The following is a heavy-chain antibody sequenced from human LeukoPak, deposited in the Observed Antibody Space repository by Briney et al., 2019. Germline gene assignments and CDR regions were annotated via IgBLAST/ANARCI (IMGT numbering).Heavy chain of an antibody. J-gene: IGHJ4*02. CDR3: ASPYRGGYYYDSSGPPGY. Sequence: SETLSLTCTVSGGSISSSSYYWGWIRQPPGKGLEWIGSIYYSGSTYYNPSLKSRVTISVDTSKNQFSLKLSSVTAADTAVYYCASPYRGGYYYDSSGPPGYWGQGTLVTVSS. CDR1: GGSISSSSYY. CDR2: IYYSGST. D-gene: IGHD3-22*01. V-gene: IGHV4-39*01.